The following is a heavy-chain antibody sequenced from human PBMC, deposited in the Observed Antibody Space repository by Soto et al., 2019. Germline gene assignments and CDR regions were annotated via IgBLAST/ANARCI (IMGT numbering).Heavy chain of an antibody. D-gene: IGHD3-16*02. CDR3: ARQDYIWGSYPGRSYLDY. J-gene: IGHJ4*02. Sequence: GESLKISCKGSGYSFTSYWIGWVRQMPGKGLEWMGIIYPGDSDTRYSPSFQGQVTISADKSISTAYLQWSSLKASDTAMYYCARQDYIWGSYPGRSYLDYWGQGTLVTVSS. CDR2: IYPGDSDT. CDR1: GYSFTSYW. V-gene: IGHV5-51*01.